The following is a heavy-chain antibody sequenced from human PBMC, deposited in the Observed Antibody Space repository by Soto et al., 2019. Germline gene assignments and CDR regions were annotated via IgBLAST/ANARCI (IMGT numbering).Heavy chain of an antibody. J-gene: IGHJ4*01. CDR1: GGSISSGDYY. Sequence: SETLSLTCTVSGGSISSGDYYWSWIRQPPGKGLEWIGYIYYSGSTYYNPSLKSRVTLSVDTSKNQLSLILSSVTAADTAVYYCARYSAASGTYYFDYWGPGTLVTVSS. CDR2: IYYSGST. V-gene: IGHV4-30-4*01. D-gene: IGHD6-13*01. CDR3: ARYSAASGTYYFDY.